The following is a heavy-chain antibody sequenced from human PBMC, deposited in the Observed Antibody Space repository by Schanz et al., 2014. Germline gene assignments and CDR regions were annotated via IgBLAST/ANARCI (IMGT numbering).Heavy chain of an antibody. J-gene: IGHJ2*01. CDR3: VRVPSRDVSFDL. D-gene: IGHD3-16*01. CDR2: ISAYNGHT. CDR1: GYTFTSYG. V-gene: IGHV1-18*01. Sequence: QVQLEQSGAEVKKPGASVKVSCKASGYTFTSYGINWVRQAPGQGLEWMGWISAYNGHTTYSQKVRDRVIFTTDTSANTAYMELRSLRSDDTAHYYCVRVPSRDVSFDLWGRGTLVTVSS.